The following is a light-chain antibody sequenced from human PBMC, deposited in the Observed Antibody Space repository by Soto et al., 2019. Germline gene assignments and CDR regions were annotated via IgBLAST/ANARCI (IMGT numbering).Light chain of an antibody. CDR2: KAS. CDR1: QSISTW. CDR3: QQYNAYPLT. V-gene: IGKV1-5*03. Sequence: DIQMTQSPSTLSASVGDRVTITCRASQSISTWLAWYQQKPGKAPKLLIYKASNLEGGVPSRFSGGGSGTEFTITISGLQPDDFATYYCQQYNAYPLTFGGGTTVEIK. J-gene: IGKJ4*01.